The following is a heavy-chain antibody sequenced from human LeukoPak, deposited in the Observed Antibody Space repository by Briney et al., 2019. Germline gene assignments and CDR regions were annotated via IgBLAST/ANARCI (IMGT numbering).Heavy chain of an antibody. CDR1: GYTFTSHD. J-gene: IGHJ4*02. D-gene: IGHD2-2*01. Sequence: ASVKVSCKASGYTFTSHDINWVRQASGQGPEWMGWINLRTGDRGYAQKFQGRVTITRSTSMNTAYMELSSLRSEDTAVYYCTRHTSPTFDYWGQGTLVTVSS. CDR3: TRHTSPTFDY. CDR2: INLRTGDR. V-gene: IGHV1-8*01.